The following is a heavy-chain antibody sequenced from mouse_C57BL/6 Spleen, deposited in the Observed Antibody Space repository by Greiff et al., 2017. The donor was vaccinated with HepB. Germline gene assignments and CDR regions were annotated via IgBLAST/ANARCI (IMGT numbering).Heavy chain of an antibody. V-gene: IGHV1-76*01. Sequence: QVQLQQSGAELVRPGASVKLSCKASGYTFTDYYINWVKQRPGQGLEWIARIYPGSGNTYYNEKFKGKATLTAEKSSSTAYMQLSSLTSEDSAVYFCARGHYGSSYGFAYWGQGTLVTVSA. J-gene: IGHJ3*01. CDR3: ARGHYGSSYGFAY. D-gene: IGHD1-1*01. CDR2: IYPGSGNT. CDR1: GYTFTDYY.